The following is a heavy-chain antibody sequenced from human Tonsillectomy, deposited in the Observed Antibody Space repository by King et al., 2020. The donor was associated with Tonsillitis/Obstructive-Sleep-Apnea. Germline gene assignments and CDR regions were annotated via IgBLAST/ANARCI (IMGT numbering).Heavy chain of an antibody. V-gene: IGHV3-23*04. Sequence: VQLVESGRGLVQPGGSLTLACAASGFTFSSYSLSWVRQAPGKGLEWVSAIIGIGGPTYYPDSVKGRFTLSRDNSKNTLYLQKNSLRAEDTAVYYCAKPQTLYYDSDYWGQGTLVTVSS. D-gene: IGHD3-3*01. CDR3: AKPQTLYYDSDY. J-gene: IGHJ4*02. CDR2: IIGIGGPT. CDR1: GFTFSSYS.